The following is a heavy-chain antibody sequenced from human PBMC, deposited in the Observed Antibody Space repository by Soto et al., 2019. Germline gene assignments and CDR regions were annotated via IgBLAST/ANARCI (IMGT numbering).Heavy chain of an antibody. J-gene: IGHJ4*02. CDR2: ISSSSSTI. Sequence: GGSLRLSCAASGFTFSSYSMNWVRQAPGKGLEWVSYISSSSSTIYYADSVKGRFTISRDNAKNSLYLQMNSLRAEDTAVYYCAREIYGDSFYYFYYWGQGTLVPVSS. D-gene: IGHD4-17*01. CDR1: GFTFSSYS. CDR3: AREIYGDSFYYFYY. V-gene: IGHV3-48*01.